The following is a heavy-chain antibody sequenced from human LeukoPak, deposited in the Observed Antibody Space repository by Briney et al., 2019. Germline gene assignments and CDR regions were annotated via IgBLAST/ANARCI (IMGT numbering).Heavy chain of an antibody. CDR1: GGSISSGGYY. Sequence: SQTLSLTCTVSGGSISSGGYYWSWIRQPPGKGLEWIGSIYYSGSTYYNPSLKSRVTISVDTSKNQFSLKLSSVTAADTAVYYCAREGYCSSTSCFPGPDYWGQGTLVTVSS. CDR2: IYYSGST. CDR3: AREGYCSSTSCFPGPDY. D-gene: IGHD2-2*01. V-gene: IGHV4-39*02. J-gene: IGHJ4*02.